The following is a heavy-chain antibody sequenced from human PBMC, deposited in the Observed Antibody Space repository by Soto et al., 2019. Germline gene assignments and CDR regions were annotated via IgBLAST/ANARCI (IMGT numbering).Heavy chain of an antibody. D-gene: IGHD6-13*01. CDR2: INPSGGST. Sequence: GASVKVSCKASGYTFTSYYMHWVRQAPGQGLEWMGIINPSGGSTSYAQKFQGRVTMTRDTSASTVYMELSSLRSEDTAVYYCAREAAAGTRWFDPWGQGTLVTVSS. J-gene: IGHJ5*02. CDR1: GYTFTSYY. CDR3: AREAAAGTRWFDP. V-gene: IGHV1-46*01.